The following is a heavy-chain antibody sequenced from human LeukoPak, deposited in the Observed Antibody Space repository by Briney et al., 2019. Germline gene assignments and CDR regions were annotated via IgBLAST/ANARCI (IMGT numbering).Heavy chain of an antibody. CDR1: GFTFDDYA. CDR3: VLRPHSGYDFRGDY. J-gene: IGHJ4*02. CDR2: ISWNSGSI. Sequence: QSGRSLRLSCAASGFTFDDYAMYWVRQAPGKGLEWVSGISWNSGSIGYADSVKGRFTISRDNAKNSLYLQMNSLRAEDTALYYCVLRPHSGYDFRGDYWGQGTLVTVSS. D-gene: IGHD5-12*01. V-gene: IGHV3-9*01.